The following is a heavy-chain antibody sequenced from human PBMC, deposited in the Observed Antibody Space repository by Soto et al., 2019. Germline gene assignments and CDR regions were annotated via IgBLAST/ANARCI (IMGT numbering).Heavy chain of an antibody. CDR3: ARDRQGMATTLGLYSHYYGLDV. V-gene: IGHV4-59*01. CDR2: IYYSGGT. Sequence: SETLSLTCTVSGGSISSYYWSWIRQPPGKGLEWIGYIYYSGGTNYNPSLQSRVSISVDTSKNQFSLKLRSVTAADTAVYYCARDRQGMATTLGLYSHYYGLDVWGQGTTVTVSS. J-gene: IGHJ6*02. CDR1: GGSISSYY. D-gene: IGHD6-13*01.